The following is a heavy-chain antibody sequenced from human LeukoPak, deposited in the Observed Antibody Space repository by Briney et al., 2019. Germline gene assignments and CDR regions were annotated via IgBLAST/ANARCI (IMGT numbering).Heavy chain of an antibody. CDR3: ASTFYGDSPPY. V-gene: IGHV3-66*01. CDR1: GFTVSSNY. D-gene: IGHD4-17*01. CDR2: IYIGGST. J-gene: IGHJ4*02. Sequence: GGSLRLSCAASGFTVSSNYMNWVRQAPGQGLGWVSVIYIGGSTYYADSVKGKFTISRDNSKNTLYLQKNSLRAEDTAVYYCASTFYGDSPPYWGEGTLVTVSS.